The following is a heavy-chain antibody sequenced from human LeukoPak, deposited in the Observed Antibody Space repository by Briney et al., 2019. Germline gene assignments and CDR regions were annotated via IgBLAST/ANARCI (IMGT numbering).Heavy chain of an antibody. Sequence: PSETLSLTCTVSAXSISGYYWSWIRQPPGRGLEWIGYISYSGSTNYNPSLKSRVTISADTSKNQVSLTLSSVTAADTAVYYCARHPELYFFDYWGQGTLVTVSS. V-gene: IGHV4-59*08. CDR2: ISYSGST. J-gene: IGHJ4*02. CDR3: ARHPELYFFDY. CDR1: AXSISGYY. D-gene: IGHD3-10*01.